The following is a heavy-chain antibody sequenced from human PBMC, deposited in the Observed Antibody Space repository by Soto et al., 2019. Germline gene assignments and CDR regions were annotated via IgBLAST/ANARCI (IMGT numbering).Heavy chain of an antibody. J-gene: IGHJ4*02. Sequence: QVQLQESGPGLLKPSETLSLTCTVSGGSISPSHWSWIRQPPGEGLDWVGRVNEDGTASYNPSLGGRVTISLDPSRRQFSLTLRSVTAADTAVYYCATDFIGVGGRGYWGQGTLVTVSS. CDR1: GGSISPSH. V-gene: IGHV4-59*01. CDR2: VNEDGTA. CDR3: ATDFIGVGGRGY. D-gene: IGHD3-22*01.